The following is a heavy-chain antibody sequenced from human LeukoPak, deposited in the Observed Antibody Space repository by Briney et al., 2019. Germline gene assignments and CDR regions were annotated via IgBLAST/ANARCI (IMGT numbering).Heavy chain of an antibody. D-gene: IGHD6-13*01. CDR1: GFTFSSYA. Sequence: PGGSLRLSCAASGFTFSSYAMSWVRPAPGKGLEWVSSISGSGGSTYYADSVKGRFTISRDNSKNTLYVQMNSLRAEDTAAYYCARGRGIAATIWGQGTLVTVSS. CDR3: ARGRGIAATI. V-gene: IGHV3-23*01. J-gene: IGHJ4*02. CDR2: ISGSGGST.